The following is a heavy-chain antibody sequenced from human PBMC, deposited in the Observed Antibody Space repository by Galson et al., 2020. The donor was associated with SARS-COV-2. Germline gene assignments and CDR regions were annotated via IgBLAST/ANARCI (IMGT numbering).Heavy chain of an antibody. D-gene: IGHD2-15*01. CDR2: TKANADGGTT. Sequence: GGSLRLSCAASGFTFTYAWMSWVRQAPGKGLEWVGRTKANADGGTTAFAAPVKGRFTISRDDSTKTLYLHMTSLNTEDTAMYYCATPWPGGPPGWGQGTLVTVSS. CDR1: GFTFTYAW. V-gene: IGHV3-15*01. J-gene: IGHJ4*02. CDR3: ATPWPGGPPG.